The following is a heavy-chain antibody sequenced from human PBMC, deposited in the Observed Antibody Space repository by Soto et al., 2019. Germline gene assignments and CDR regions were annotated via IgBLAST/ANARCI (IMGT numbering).Heavy chain of an antibody. J-gene: IGHJ4*02. Sequence: SETLSLTCAVYGGSFSGYYWSWIRQPPGKGLEWIGEINHSGSTNYNPSLKSRVTISVDTSKNQFSLKLSSVTAADTAVYYCARGRGIAAAGRSWYDYWGQGTLVTVS. CDR3: ARGRGIAAAGRSWYDY. CDR2: INHSGST. V-gene: IGHV4-34*01. CDR1: GGSFSGYY. D-gene: IGHD6-13*01.